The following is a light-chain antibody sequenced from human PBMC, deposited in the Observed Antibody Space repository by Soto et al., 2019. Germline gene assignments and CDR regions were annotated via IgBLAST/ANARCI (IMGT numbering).Light chain of an antibody. J-gene: IGKJ1*01. Sequence: EIVLTQSPGTLSLSPGERGSISCRASQSVSSNQLAWYQQKPGQAPRLLIYDASRMATGISDRFSGSGSGTDFTLTISSLEPEDFAVYHCQQYGSSPWTFGQGTKVEIK. V-gene: IGKV3-20*01. CDR3: QQYGSSPWT. CDR2: DAS. CDR1: QSVSSNQ.